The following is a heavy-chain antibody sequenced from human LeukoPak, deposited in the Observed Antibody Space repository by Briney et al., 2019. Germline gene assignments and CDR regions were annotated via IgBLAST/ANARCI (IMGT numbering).Heavy chain of an antibody. D-gene: IGHD1-7*01. CDR1: GGSFSGYY. Sequence: SETLPLTCAVYGGSFSGYYWSWLRQPPGKGLEWIGEINHSGSTNYNPSLKSRVTISVDTSKNQFSLKLRSVTAADTAVYYCARAGLTGTGPYNWFDPWGQGTLVTVSS. CDR2: INHSGST. V-gene: IGHV4-34*01. J-gene: IGHJ5*02. CDR3: ARAGLTGTGPYNWFDP.